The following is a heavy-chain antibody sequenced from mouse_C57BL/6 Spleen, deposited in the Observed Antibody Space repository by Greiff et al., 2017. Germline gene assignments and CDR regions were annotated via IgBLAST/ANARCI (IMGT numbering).Heavy chain of an antibody. CDR2: ISSGSSTI. V-gene: IGHV5-17*01. J-gene: IGHJ1*03. CDR1: GFTFSDYG. CDR3: ARHGYFDV. Sequence: EVHLVESGGGLVKPGGSLKLSCAASGFTFSDYGMHWVRQAPEKGLEWVAYISSGSSTIYYADTVKGRFTISRDNAKNTLFLQMTSLRSEDTAMYYCARHGYFDVWGTGTTVTVSS.